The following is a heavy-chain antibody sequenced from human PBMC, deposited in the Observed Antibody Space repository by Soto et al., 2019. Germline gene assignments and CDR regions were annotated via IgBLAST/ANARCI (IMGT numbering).Heavy chain of an antibody. D-gene: IGHD5-12*01. CDR1: RVSVSIYA. V-gene: IGHV3-30-3*01. CDR2: ISYDGSNK. Sequence: LRLSRAACRVSVSIYAVHGACKDPGKGLEWVAVISYDGSNKYYADSVKGRFTISRDNSKNTLYLQMNSLRAEDTAVYYCARSGRDGYNYYFDYWGQGTLVTVSS. J-gene: IGHJ4*02. CDR3: ARSGRDGYNYYFDY.